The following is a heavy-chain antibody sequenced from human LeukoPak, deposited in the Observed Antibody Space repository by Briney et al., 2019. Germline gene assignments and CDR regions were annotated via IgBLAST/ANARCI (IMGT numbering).Heavy chain of an antibody. D-gene: IGHD3-22*01. CDR1: GFSFSNYW. J-gene: IGHJ4*02. V-gene: IGHV3-74*01. Sequence: PGGSLRLSCAVSGFSFSNYWMHWVRQVPGKGLVWVSRISGHASSTSYADSVKGRFTISRDNAKNTLYLQMDSLSAEDTAVYYCARGISYYERSDNHGYFDYWGQGTLVPVSS. CDR3: ARGISYYERSDNHGYFDY. CDR2: ISGHASST.